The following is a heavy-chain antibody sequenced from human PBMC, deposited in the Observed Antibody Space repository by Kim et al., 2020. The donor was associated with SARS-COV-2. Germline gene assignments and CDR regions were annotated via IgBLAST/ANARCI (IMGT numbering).Heavy chain of an antibody. CDR3: ARPREDGYNWGAGY. CDR2: ISSSSSYI. CDR1: GFTFSSYS. V-gene: IGHV3-21*01. Sequence: GGSLRLSCAASGFTFSSYSMNWVRQAPGKGLEWVSSISSSSSYIYYADSVKGRFTISRDNAKNSLYLQMNSLRAEDTAVYYCARPREDGYNWGAGYWGQGTLVTVSS. J-gene: IGHJ4*02. D-gene: IGHD5-12*01.